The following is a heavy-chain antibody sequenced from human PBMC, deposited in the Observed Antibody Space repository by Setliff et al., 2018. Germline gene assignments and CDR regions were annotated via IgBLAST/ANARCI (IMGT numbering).Heavy chain of an antibody. D-gene: IGHD3-10*01. CDR1: GFTFSSYA. Sequence: LRLSCAASGFTFSSYAMSWVRQAPGKGLEWVSAISGSGGSTFYADSVKGRFTISRDNSKNTLYVQMNSLRAEDTAVYYCAKSYGSGSYRPLFDYWGQGTLVTVS. J-gene: IGHJ4*02. CDR2: ISGSGGST. V-gene: IGHV3-23*01. CDR3: AKSYGSGSYRPLFDY.